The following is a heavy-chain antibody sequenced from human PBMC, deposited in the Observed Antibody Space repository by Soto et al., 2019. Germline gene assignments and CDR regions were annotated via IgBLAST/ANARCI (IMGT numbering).Heavy chain of an antibody. CDR1: GGSISSSSYY. D-gene: IGHD4-17*01. J-gene: IGHJ4*02. CDR2: IYYSGST. V-gene: IGHV4-61*05. Sequence: SETLSLTCTVSGGSISSSSYYWSWIRQPPGKGLEWIGYIYYSGSTNYNPSLKSRVTISVDTSKNQFSLKLSSVTAADTAVYYCARKGYGDWHFDYWGQGTLVTVSS. CDR3: ARKGYGDWHFDY.